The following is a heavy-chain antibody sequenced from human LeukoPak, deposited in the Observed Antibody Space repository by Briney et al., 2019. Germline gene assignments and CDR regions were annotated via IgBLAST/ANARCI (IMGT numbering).Heavy chain of an antibody. J-gene: IGHJ4*02. Sequence: PSETLSLTCTVSGGSISSSSYYWGWIRQPPGKGLEWIGSIYYSGSTYYNPSLKSRVTIPVDTSKNQFSLKLSSVTAADTAVYYCARLTTMIVAIDYWGQGTLVTVSS. D-gene: IGHD3-22*01. CDR1: GGSISSSSYY. V-gene: IGHV4-39*01. CDR3: ARLTTMIVAIDY. CDR2: IYYSGST.